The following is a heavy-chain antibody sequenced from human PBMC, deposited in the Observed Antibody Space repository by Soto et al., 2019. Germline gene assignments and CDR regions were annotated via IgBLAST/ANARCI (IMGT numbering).Heavy chain of an antibody. Sequence: SETLSLTCAVYGGSFSGYYWSWIRQPPGKGLEWIGEINHSGSTNYNPSLKSRVTISVDTSKNQFSLKLSSVTAADTAVYYCARFRRGDFDYWGQGTLVTVSS. CDR2: INHSGST. CDR1: GGSFSGYY. D-gene: IGHD3-3*01. V-gene: IGHV4-34*01. J-gene: IGHJ4*02. CDR3: ARFRRGDFDY.